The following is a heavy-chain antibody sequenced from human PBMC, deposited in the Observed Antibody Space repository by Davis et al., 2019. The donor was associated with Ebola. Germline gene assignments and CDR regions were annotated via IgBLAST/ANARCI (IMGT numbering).Heavy chain of an antibody. CDR2: IYYSGST. Sequence: PSETLSLTCTVSGGSISRYYWSWIRQPPGKGLEWIGYIYYSGSTTYNPSLKSRVTISVDTSKNQFSLKLSSVTAADTAVYYCAAETTVTPRVFDYWGQGTLVTVSS. CDR1: GGSISRYY. V-gene: IGHV4-59*01. CDR3: AAETTVTPRVFDY. J-gene: IGHJ4*02. D-gene: IGHD4-17*01.